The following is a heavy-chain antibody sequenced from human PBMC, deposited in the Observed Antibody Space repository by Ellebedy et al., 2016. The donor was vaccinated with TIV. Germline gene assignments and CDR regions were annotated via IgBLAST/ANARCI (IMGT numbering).Heavy chain of an antibody. V-gene: IGHV3-7*01. CDR1: GPIFSHNW. D-gene: IGHD2-15*01. CDR2: INPLGSQK. CDR3: ATEPWWRLDS. Sequence: GESLKISCVDSGPIFSHNWMSWVRLAPGKGLEWVATINPLGSQKSYVDSVKGRFTISRDNAENSLFLEMNSLRVKDTAVYYCATEPWWRLDSWGQGTLVTVSS. J-gene: IGHJ4*02.